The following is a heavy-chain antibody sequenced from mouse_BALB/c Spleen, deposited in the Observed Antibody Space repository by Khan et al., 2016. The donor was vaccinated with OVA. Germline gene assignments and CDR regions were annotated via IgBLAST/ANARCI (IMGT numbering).Heavy chain of an antibody. Sequence: VQLQQSGAELVKPGASVKLSCTASGFNIKDTYIHWVKQRPEQGLEWIGRIDPAIGHTQYDPKFLDKVTITADTSSNTAYLQLSSLTSEDTAVYYCVSPSWFVDWGQGTLVTVSA. V-gene: IGHV14-3*02. J-gene: IGHJ3*01. CDR2: IDPAIGHT. CDR3: VSPSWFVD. CDR1: GFNIKDTY.